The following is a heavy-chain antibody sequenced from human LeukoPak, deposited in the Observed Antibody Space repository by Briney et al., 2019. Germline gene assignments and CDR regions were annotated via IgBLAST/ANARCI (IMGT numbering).Heavy chain of an antibody. V-gene: IGHV4-34*01. Sequence: SETLSLTCAVYGGSFSGYYWSWIRQPPGKGLEWIGEINHSGSTNYNLSLKSRVTISVDTSKNQFSLKLSSVSAADTAVYYCARAFWGRITMVRGVIYDAFDIWGQGTMVTVSS. CDR1: GGSFSGYY. CDR2: INHSGST. D-gene: IGHD3-10*01. J-gene: IGHJ3*02. CDR3: ARAFWGRITMVRGVIYDAFDI.